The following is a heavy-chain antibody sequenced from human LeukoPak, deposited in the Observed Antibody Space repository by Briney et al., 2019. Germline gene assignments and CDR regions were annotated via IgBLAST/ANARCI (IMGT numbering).Heavy chain of an antibody. CDR1: GYTFTSYD. CDR2: MNPNSGNT. D-gene: IGHD6-19*01. CDR3: ARKSSGDYYYYYYMDV. J-gene: IGHJ6*03. Sequence: ASVTVSCKASGYTFTSYDINWVRQAPGQGLEWMGWMNPNSGNTGYAQKFQGRVTITRNTSISTAYMELSSLRSEDTAVYYCARKSSGDYYYYYYMDVWDKGTTVTVSS. V-gene: IGHV1-8*03.